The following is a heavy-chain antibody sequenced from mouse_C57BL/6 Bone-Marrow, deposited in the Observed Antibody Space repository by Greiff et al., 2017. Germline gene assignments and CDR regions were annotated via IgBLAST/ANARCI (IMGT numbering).Heavy chain of an antibody. Sequence: QVQLQQPGAELVMPGASVKLSCKASGYTFTSYWMHWVKQRPGQGLEWIGEIDPSDSYTNYNQKFKGKSTLTVDKSSSTAYMQLSSLTSEDSAVYYCARSGDYGNYYAMDYWGQGTSVTGSS. J-gene: IGHJ4*01. D-gene: IGHD2-4*01. CDR1: GYTFTSYW. CDR3: ARSGDYGNYYAMDY. CDR2: IDPSDSYT. V-gene: IGHV1-69*01.